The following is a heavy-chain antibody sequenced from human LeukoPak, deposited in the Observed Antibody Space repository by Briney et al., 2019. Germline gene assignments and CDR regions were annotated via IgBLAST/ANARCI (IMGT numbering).Heavy chain of an antibody. J-gene: IGHJ6*02. Sequence: GGSLRLSCAASGFTFSSHSMNWVRQAPGQGLEWVSVISGSGGSTFYADSVKGRFTISRDNPRNTLSLQMNSLRVEDTAVYYCAKDPGYLDWSLRGDYGMDVWGQGTTVSVSS. CDR2: ISGSGGST. D-gene: IGHD3-9*01. CDR3: AKDPGYLDWSLRGDYGMDV. V-gene: IGHV3-23*01. CDR1: GFTFSSHS.